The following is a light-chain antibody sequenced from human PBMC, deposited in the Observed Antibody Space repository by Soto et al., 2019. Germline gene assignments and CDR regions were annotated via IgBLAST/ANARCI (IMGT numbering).Light chain of an antibody. CDR2: AAY. Sequence: DIQMTQSPSSLSASVGDTVTITCRASQSISTYLTWYQQKPGKAPKLLIYAAYTLQSGVPSRFSGSGSGTDFTLTISSLQPEDFAAYYCQQDYRYPPWTFGQGTKVDI. J-gene: IGKJ1*01. CDR3: QQDYRYPPWT. CDR1: QSISTY. V-gene: IGKV1-39*01.